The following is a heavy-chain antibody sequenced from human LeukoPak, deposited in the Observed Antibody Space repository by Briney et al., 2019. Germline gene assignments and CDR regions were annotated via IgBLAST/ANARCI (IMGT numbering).Heavy chain of an antibody. CDR2: INGDGTST. CDR3: ARDPYSSVSL. CDR1: GFTISSYW. J-gene: IGHJ4*02. V-gene: IGHV3-74*01. Sequence: GGSLRLSCAASGFTISSYWMHWVRQAPGKGLVWVSHINGDGTSTTYADSVKGRFTISRDNAKNTLYLQMNSLTAGDTAVYYCARDPYSSVSLWGQGTLVTVSS. D-gene: IGHD6-19*01.